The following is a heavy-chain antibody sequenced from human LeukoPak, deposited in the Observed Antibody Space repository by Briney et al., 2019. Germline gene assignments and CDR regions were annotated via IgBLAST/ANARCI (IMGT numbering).Heavy chain of an antibody. CDR1: GFSVSDNY. Sequence: GGSLRLSCVASGFSVSDNYMSWVRQAPGKGPEWVSVIYNGGRAYYADSVKGRFIISRDSSKNTLYLQMNSLRAEDTAVYYCARVPSSSPASAWFDPWGQGTVVTVSS. CDR2: IYNGGRA. D-gene: IGHD6-19*01. V-gene: IGHV3-53*01. J-gene: IGHJ5*02. CDR3: ARVPSSSPASAWFDP.